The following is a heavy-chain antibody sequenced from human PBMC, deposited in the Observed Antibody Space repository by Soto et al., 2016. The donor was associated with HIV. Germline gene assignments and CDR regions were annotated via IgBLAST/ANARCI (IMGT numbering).Heavy chain of an antibody. D-gene: IGHD5-18*01. J-gene: IGHJ4*02. CDR3: DKTGRQQLSLIDY. V-gene: IGHV3-23*01. Sequence: EVQLLESGGGLVQPGGSLRLSCAASEFPFSTNVMSWVRHAPGKGLEWVSTISGSGSATYYADSVKGRFTISRDNSNNTVYLQMNSLRADDTAVYFCDKTGRQQLSLIDYWGQGTLVHRLL. CDR2: ISGSGSAT. CDR1: EFPFSTNV.